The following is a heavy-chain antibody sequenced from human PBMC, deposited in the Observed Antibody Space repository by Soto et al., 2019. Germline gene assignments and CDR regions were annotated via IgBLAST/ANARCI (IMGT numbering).Heavy chain of an antibody. J-gene: IGHJ4*02. Sequence: EVQLLESGGGLVQPGGSLRLSCAASGFAFSTYAMTWVRQAPGQGLEWVSSVSFSGGTTYYADSVEGRFTISRDNSKSTLSLQMNSLRPEDTGVYYCSKDAGSTEYFFASWGPGTLVSVSS. CDR3: SKDAGSTEYFFAS. CDR2: VSFSGGTT. V-gene: IGHV3-23*01. CDR1: GFAFSTYA.